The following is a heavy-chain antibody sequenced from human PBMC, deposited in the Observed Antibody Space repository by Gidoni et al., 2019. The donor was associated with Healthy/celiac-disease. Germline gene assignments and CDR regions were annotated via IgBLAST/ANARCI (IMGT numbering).Heavy chain of an antibody. CDR1: GFTFSSYS. CDR3: ARDRVGATDYPFDI. V-gene: IGHV3-21*01. J-gene: IGHJ3*02. CDR2: ISSSSSYI. Sequence: EVQLVESGGGLVKPGGSLRLSCAASGFTFSSYSMNWVRQAPGKGLEWVSSISSSSSYIYYADSVKGRFTISRDNAKNSLYLQMNSLRAEDTAVYYCARDRVGATDYPFDIWGQGTMVTVSS. D-gene: IGHD1-26*01.